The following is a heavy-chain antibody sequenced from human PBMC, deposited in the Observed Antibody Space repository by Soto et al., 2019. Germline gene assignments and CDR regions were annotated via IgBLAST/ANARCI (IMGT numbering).Heavy chain of an antibody. CDR3: ARDVVYYESSGYYFDY. CDR2: IYHTGTT. V-gene: IGHV4-38-2*02. Sequence: SETLSLTCAVSGDSIISIYHWAWIRQPPGRGLEWIASIYHTGTTYYTPSLRSRVTISVDTSKNQFSLKLSSVTAADTAVYYCARDVVYYESSGYYFDYWGQGTLVTVSS. CDR1: GDSIISIYH. D-gene: IGHD3-22*01. J-gene: IGHJ4*02.